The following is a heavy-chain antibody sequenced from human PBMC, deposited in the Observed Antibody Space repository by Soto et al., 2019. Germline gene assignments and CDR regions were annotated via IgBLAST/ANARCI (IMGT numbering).Heavy chain of an antibody. CDR1: GGSISSSRSY. Sequence: QLQLQESGPGLVKPSETLSLTCNVSGGSISSSRSYWAWFRQPPGKELEWIANIFYAGNTYYNPSLKRRVTGSVDTSKNQFSLKLDSVTAADTAVYYCARQAAAPGIDLWFDPWGQGTLVTVSS. CDR2: IFYAGNT. J-gene: IGHJ5*02. V-gene: IGHV4-39*01. CDR3: ARQAAAPGIDLWFDP. D-gene: IGHD6-13*01.